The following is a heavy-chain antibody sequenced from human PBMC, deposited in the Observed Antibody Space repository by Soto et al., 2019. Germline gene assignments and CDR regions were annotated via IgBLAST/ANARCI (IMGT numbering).Heavy chain of an antibody. V-gene: IGHV1-3*01. D-gene: IGHD3-3*01. Sequence: ASVKVSCKASGYSFTSYAIHWVRQAPGQRLEWMGWINAGNGNTKYSQKFQGRVTITRDTSASTAYMELSSLRSEDTAVYYCARSLVKGIIPFDIWGQGTMVTVSS. CDR3: ARSLVKGIIPFDI. CDR2: INAGNGNT. J-gene: IGHJ3*02. CDR1: GYSFTSYA.